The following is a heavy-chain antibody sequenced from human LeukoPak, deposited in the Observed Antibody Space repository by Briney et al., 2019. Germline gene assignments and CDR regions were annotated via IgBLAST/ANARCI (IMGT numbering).Heavy chain of an antibody. J-gene: IGHJ4*02. V-gene: IGHV3-48*03. Sequence: GGSLRLSCAASGFTFSSYEMNWVRQAPGKGLEWVSYISSSGSTIYYADSVKGRFTISRDNAKNSLYLQMNSLRAEDTAVYYCARDKAVGLPTNFDYWGQGTLVTVSS. D-gene: IGHD1-1*01. CDR2: ISSSGSTI. CDR1: GFTFSSYE. CDR3: ARDKAVGLPTNFDY.